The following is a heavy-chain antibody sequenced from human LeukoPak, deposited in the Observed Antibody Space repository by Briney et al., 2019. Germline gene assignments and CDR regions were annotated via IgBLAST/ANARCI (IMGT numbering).Heavy chain of an antibody. D-gene: IGHD5-18*01. CDR1: GGSFSGYY. V-gene: IGHV4-34*01. Sequence: ASETLSLTCAVYGGSFSGYYWSWIRQPPGKGLEWIGEINHSGSTNYNPSLKSRVTISVDTSKNQFSLKLSSVTAADTAVYYCARGRIQLWSGYYYGMDVWGQGTTVTVSS. CDR3: ARGRIQLWSGYYYGMDV. CDR2: INHSGST. J-gene: IGHJ6*02.